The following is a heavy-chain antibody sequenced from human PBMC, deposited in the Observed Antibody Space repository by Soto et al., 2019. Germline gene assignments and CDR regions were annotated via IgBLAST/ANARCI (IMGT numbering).Heavy chain of an antibody. CDR1: GGSISISSYF. D-gene: IGHD6-19*01. CDR2: IYYSGRS. Sequence: SETLSLTCTVSGGSISISSYFWDWIRQPPGKGLGWIGSIYYSGRSYYNPSLQSRVSISVDTSKKQFSLELSSVTAADTAVYYCARHVNLPLAGTGFDSWGRGTLVTVSS. V-gene: IGHV4-39*01. CDR3: ARHVNLPLAGTGFDS. J-gene: IGHJ4*02.